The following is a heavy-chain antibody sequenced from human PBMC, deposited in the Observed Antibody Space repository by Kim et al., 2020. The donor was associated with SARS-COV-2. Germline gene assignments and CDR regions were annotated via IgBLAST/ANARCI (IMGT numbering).Heavy chain of an antibody. D-gene: IGHD3-9*01. CDR3: ARFDFLDWFMDY. Sequence: SETLSLTCTVSGGSINKYYWNWVRQPPGKGLEWIGYIYYSGSTKYNPSLKSRVTMSVDASKNQFSLKLRSVTAADTAVYYCARFDFLDWFMDYWGQGIQVTVSS. CDR1: GGSINKYY. V-gene: IGHV4-59*01. J-gene: IGHJ4*01. CDR2: IYYSGST.